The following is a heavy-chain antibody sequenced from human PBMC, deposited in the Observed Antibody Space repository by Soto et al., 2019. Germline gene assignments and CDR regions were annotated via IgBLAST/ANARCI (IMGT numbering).Heavy chain of an antibody. Sequence: EVQLVEAGGGLVQPGRSLRLSCAASGFSFDDFGMHWVRQAPGKGLEWVSGISWNSLNIGYADSVKGRFTISRDNAKNSLILQMNSLRVEDTAFYYCAKGYGYSTGWQRHYFDFWGQGILVTVSS. CDR2: ISWNSLNI. CDR3: AKGYGYSTGWQRHYFDF. J-gene: IGHJ4*02. CDR1: GFSFDDFG. D-gene: IGHD6-19*01. V-gene: IGHV3-9*01.